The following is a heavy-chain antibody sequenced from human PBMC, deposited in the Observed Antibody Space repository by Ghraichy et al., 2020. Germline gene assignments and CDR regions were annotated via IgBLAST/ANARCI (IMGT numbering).Heavy chain of an antibody. Sequence: SETLSLTCTVSGGSISSYYWSWIRQPPGKGLEWIGYIYYSGSTNYNPSLKSRVTISVDTSKNQFSLKLSSVTAADTAGYYCARDDRSNYYYYYGMDVWGQGTTVTVSS. CDR3: ARDDRSNYYYYYGMDV. CDR1: GGSISSYY. V-gene: IGHV4-59*01. J-gene: IGHJ6*02. CDR2: IYYSGST.